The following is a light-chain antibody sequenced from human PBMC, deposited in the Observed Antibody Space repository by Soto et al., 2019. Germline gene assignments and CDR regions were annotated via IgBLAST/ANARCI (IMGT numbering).Light chain of an antibody. J-gene: IGLJ2*01. Sequence: QSALTQPASVSGSPGQSITISCTGTSSDVGNYNLVSWYQQHPGKAPKLIIYEDNKRPSGVSNRFSGSKSGNTASLTISGLQAEDEADYHCCSYAGTRTFVVFGGGTKLTVL. CDR1: SSDVGNYNL. V-gene: IGLV2-23*01. CDR3: CSYAGTRTFVV. CDR2: EDN.